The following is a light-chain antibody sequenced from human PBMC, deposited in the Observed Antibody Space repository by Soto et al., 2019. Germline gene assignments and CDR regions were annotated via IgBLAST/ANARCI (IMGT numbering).Light chain of an antibody. CDR2: EVS. CDR1: SSDVGGYNY. V-gene: IGLV2-14*01. Sequence: QSVLAQPASVSGSPGQSITISCTVTSSDVGGYNYVSWYQQHPGKAPKLMIFEVSNRPSGVSNRFSGSKSGNTASLTISGLQAVDEADYYCSSYTSSSSYVFGTGTKVTVL. J-gene: IGLJ1*01. CDR3: SSYTSSSSYV.